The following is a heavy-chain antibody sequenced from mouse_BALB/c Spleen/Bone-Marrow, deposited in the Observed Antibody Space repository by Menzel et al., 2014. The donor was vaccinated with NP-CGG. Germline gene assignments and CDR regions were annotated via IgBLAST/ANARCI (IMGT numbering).Heavy chain of an antibody. Sequence: VHVKQSGPELLKPGASVEISCKASGYTFTDYNMHWVKQSHGKSLEWIGYIYPYNGVTAYNQKFKSKATLTVDNSSSTAYMKFRSLTAEDSAVYYCARIYYGYEFTYWGQGTLVTVSA. CDR2: IYPYNGVT. V-gene: IGHV1S29*02. D-gene: IGHD2-2*01. CDR3: ARIYYGYEFTY. J-gene: IGHJ3*01. CDR1: GYTFTDYN.